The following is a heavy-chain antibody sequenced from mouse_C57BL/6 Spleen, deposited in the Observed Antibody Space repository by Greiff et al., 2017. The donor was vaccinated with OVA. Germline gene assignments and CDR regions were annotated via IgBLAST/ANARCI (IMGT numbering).Heavy chain of an antibody. D-gene: IGHD1-1*01. CDR3: ARDYYGSKDY. CDR1: GYSITSGYY. V-gene: IGHV3-6*01. Sequence: DVKLQESGPGLVKPSQSLSLTCSVTGYSITSGYYWNWIRQFPGNKLEWMGYISYDGSNNYNPSLKNRISITRDTSKNQFFLKLNSVTTEDTATYYCARDYYGSKDYWGQGTTLTVSS. J-gene: IGHJ2*01. CDR2: ISYDGSN.